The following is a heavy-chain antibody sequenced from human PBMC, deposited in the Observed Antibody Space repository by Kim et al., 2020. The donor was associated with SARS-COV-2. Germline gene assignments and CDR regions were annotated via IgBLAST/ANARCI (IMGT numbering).Heavy chain of an antibody. J-gene: IGHJ4*02. CDR3: ATEPPGTYYFDY. Sequence: SYAQRFQGRVTMTSETSTSIFYMELSSLTSEDTAVYYCATEPPGTYYFDYWGQGTLVTVSS. V-gene: IGHV1-46*01. D-gene: IGHD3-10*01.